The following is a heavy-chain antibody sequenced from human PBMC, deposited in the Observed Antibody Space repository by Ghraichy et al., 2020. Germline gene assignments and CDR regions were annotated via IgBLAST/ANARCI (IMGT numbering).Heavy chain of an antibody. D-gene: IGHD2-21*02. CDR3: ATYCGGDCLGDYFDY. CDR1: GGSISSSSYY. CDR2: IYYSGST. J-gene: IGHJ4*02. Sequence: SETLSLTCTVSGGSISSSSYYWGWIRQPPGKGLEWIGSIYYSGSTYYNPSLKSRVTISVDTSKNQFSLKLSSVTAADTAVYYCATYCGGDCLGDYFDYWSQGTLVTVSS. V-gene: IGHV4-39*01.